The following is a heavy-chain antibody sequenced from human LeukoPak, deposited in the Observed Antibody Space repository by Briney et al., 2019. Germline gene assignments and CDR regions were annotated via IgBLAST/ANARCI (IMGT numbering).Heavy chain of an antibody. J-gene: IGHJ4*02. CDR2: ISSSSST. Sequence: GGSLRLSCAASGFTFSDYYMSWIRQAPGKGLEWVSYISSSSSTNYADSVKGRFTISRDNAKNSLYLQMNSLRAEDTAVYYCARSREALAYWGQGTLVTVSS. CDR3: ARSREALAY. V-gene: IGHV3-11*06. CDR1: GFTFSDYY.